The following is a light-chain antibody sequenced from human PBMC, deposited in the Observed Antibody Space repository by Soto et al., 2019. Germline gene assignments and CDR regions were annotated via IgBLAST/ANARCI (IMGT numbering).Light chain of an antibody. CDR2: DAS. V-gene: IGKV1-5*01. CDR1: QSINSW. Sequence: DIQLTQSPSTLSAFVGDRVTITCRASQSINSWLAWYQQKPGRAPNLLIYDASTLQIGVPLRFSGSGSGTKFTLTISSLQPEDFATYYCQQYNTLPAFGPGTKVEIK. J-gene: IGKJ3*01. CDR3: QQYNTLPA.